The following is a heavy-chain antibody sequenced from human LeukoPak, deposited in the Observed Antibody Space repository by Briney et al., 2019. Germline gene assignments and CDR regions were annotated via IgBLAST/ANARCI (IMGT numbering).Heavy chain of an antibody. Sequence: PGGSLRLSCAASGFTFSNNAINWVRQAPGKGLEWVSGISGSGGSTYYADSVKGRFTISRDISKNTLHLQMNSLRAEDTAVYYCAAGYSSGWYSDYWGQGTLVTVSS. D-gene: IGHD6-19*01. J-gene: IGHJ4*02. CDR2: ISGSGGST. CDR3: AAGYSSGWYSDY. V-gene: IGHV3-23*01. CDR1: GFTFSNNA.